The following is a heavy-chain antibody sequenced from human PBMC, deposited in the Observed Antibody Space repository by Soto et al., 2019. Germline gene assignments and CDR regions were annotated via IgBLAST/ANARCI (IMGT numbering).Heavy chain of an antibody. CDR3: ARVATIYTNYYYYYMDV. CDR2: ISSSGSTI. Sequence: GGSLSLSCAASGFTFSDYYMSWIRQAPGKGLEWVSYISSSGSTIYYADSVKGRFTISRDNAKNSLYLQMNSLRAEDTAVYYCARVATIYTNYYYYYMDVWGKGTTVTVSS. CDR1: GFTFSDYY. J-gene: IGHJ6*03. V-gene: IGHV3-11*01. D-gene: IGHD5-12*01.